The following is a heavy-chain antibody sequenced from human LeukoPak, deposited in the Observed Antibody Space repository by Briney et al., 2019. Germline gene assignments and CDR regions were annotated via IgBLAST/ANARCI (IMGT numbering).Heavy chain of an antibody. D-gene: IGHD4-17*01. CDR2: INPNSGGT. Sequence: GASVKVSCKASGYTFTGYYMHWVRQAPGQGREWMGRINPNSGGTNYAQKFQGRVTMTRDTSISTAYMELSRLRSDDTAVYYCARGDDYGDSGLEYWGHGTLVTVSS. CDR3: ARGDDYGDSGLEY. J-gene: IGHJ4*01. CDR1: GYTFTGYY. V-gene: IGHV1-2*06.